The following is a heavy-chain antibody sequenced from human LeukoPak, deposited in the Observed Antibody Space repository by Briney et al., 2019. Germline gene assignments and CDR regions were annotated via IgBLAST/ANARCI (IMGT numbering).Heavy chain of an antibody. J-gene: IGHJ4*02. Sequence: PSETLSLTCTVSGGFITGYYWNWIRQPAGKGLEWIGRMDPKGTTSYNPSLKSRVTMSVDTSKNQFSLKLKSVTAADTAMYYCARGYCSGANCYTAPDYWGQGTLVTVSS. CDR3: ARGYCSGANCYTAPDY. CDR2: MDPKGTT. V-gene: IGHV4-4*07. CDR1: GGFITGYY. D-gene: IGHD2-15*01.